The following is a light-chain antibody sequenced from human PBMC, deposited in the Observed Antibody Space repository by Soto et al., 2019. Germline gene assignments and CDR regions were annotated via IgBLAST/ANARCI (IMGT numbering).Light chain of an antibody. CDR3: QSYDSSPINVV. CDR1: SSNIGAGYD. V-gene: IGLV1-40*01. J-gene: IGLJ2*01. CDR2: GNS. Sequence: QSVLTQPPSVSGAPGQRVTISCTGSSSNIGAGYDVHWYQQLPGTAPKLLIYGNSNRPSGVPVRFSGSTSGSSASLVITGLRGEDEADYHCQSYDSSPINVVFGGGTQLTVL.